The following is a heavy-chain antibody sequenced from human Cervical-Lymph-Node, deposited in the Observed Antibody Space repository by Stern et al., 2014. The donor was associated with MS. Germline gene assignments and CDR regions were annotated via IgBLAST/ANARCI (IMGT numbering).Heavy chain of an antibody. J-gene: IGHJ5*02. Sequence: QLVQSGPEVKKPGTSVKVSCKASGFTFTSSAVQWVRQARGQSLEWIGWIVVGSGNTNYAQKVQERVTITRDMSTSTAYMELSSLRSEDTAVYYCAARANYYDSPGDWFDPWGQGTLVTVSS. D-gene: IGHD3-22*01. CDR1: GFTFTSSA. CDR3: AARANYYDSPGDWFDP. V-gene: IGHV1-58*01. CDR2: IVVGSGNT.